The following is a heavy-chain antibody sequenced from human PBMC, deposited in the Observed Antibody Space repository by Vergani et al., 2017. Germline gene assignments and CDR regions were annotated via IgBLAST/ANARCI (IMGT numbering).Heavy chain of an antibody. CDR3: ARDPRLLDLPIAVPNFDF. Sequence: EVHLVESGGGLVKPGGSLRLTCVGSEFVFKNYSLNWVRQAPGKGLEWVSSIDSSSSYISYEDSVKGRFTISRDNTKNSLYLQMTSLRVEDTAIYYCARDPRLLDLPIAVPNFDFWGQGTLVSVSS. CDR1: EFVFKNYS. J-gene: IGHJ4*02. V-gene: IGHV3-21*01. D-gene: IGHD2-15*01. CDR2: IDSSSSYI.